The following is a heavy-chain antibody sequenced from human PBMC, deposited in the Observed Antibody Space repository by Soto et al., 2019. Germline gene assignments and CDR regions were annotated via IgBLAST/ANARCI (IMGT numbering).Heavy chain of an antibody. D-gene: IGHD3-16*01. J-gene: IGHJ4*02. CDR2: IYSGGST. CDR1: GFTVSTKY. Sequence: EVQLVESGGGLVQPGGSLRLSCAASGFTVSTKYMSWVRQAPGKGLEWVSVIYSGGSTFYADSVRDRFTISRDNSKNTVNLQMNSLRAEDTVVYYCARDPWAADYWGQGTLVTVSS. V-gene: IGHV3-66*01. CDR3: ARDPWAADY.